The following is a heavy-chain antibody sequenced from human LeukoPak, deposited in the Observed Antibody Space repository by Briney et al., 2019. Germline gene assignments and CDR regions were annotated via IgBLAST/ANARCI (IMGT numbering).Heavy chain of an antibody. J-gene: IGHJ4*02. D-gene: IGHD2-2*01. CDR3: ARDLEHCRNIICSNSAY. V-gene: IGHV4-59*12. CDR2: IYYSGST. Sequence: SETLSLTCTVSGGSISSYDWSWIRQPPGKGLEWIGYIYYSGSTNYNPSLKSRVTISVDTSKNQSSLKLSSVTAADTAVYYCARDLEHCRNIICSNSAYWGQGTLVTVSS. CDR1: GGSISSYD.